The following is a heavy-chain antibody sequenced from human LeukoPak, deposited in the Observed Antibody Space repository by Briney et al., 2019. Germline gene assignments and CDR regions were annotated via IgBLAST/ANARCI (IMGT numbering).Heavy chain of an antibody. CDR1: GFTVSSNY. D-gene: IGHD6-19*01. V-gene: IGHV3-53*01. Sequence: PGGSLRLSCAASGFTVSSNYMSWVRQAPGKGLEWVSVIYSSGITYYADSVKGRFTISRDNSKNTLYLQMNSLRAEDTAVYYCAREGYTSGRHRLWGQGTLVTVSS. CDR2: IYSSGIT. J-gene: IGHJ4*02. CDR3: AREGYTSGRHRL.